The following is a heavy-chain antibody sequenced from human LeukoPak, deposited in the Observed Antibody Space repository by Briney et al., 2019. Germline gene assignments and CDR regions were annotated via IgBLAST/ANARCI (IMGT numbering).Heavy chain of an antibody. CDR3: ARDSPTLAAASWFDP. V-gene: IGHV1-18*01. CDR2: ISAYNGNT. Sequence: ASVKVSCKASGYTFTGYGISWVRQAPGQGLEWMGWISAYNGNTNYAQKLQGRVTMTTDTSTSTAYMELRSLRSDDTAVYYCARDSPTLAAASWFDPWGQGTLVTVSS. D-gene: IGHD6-13*01. J-gene: IGHJ5*02. CDR1: GYTFTGYG.